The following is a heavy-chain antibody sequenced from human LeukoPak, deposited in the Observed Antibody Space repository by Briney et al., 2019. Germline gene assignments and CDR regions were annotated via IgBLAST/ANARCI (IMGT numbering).Heavy chain of an antibody. J-gene: IGHJ4*02. D-gene: IGHD2-15*01. CDR1: GLTFRNYA. V-gene: IGHV3-23*01. Sequence: PGGSLRLSCAASGLTFRNYAMTWVRQAPGKGLEWVSTISGDGTDKYFADSVKGRFTISRDNSKSTVSLQMNSLRVEDMAVYYCAKGGHYSFFDYWGQGTLVTVSS. CDR3: AKGGHYSFFDY. CDR2: ISGDGTDK.